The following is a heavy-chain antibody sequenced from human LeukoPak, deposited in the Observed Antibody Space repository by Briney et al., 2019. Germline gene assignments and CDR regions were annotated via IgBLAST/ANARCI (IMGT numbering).Heavy chain of an antibody. J-gene: IGHJ4*02. CDR3: AKKPATIKFPFDI. CDR2: ISTTGGYT. CDR1: GFSFSTYD. Sequence: GGSLRLSCVGSGFSFSTYDMGWLRQTPGKGLEWFSAISTTGGYTEDADSVKGRFTISRDNSQNTLFLQMHSLRAEDTAVYYCAKKPATIKFPFDIWGQGTLVTVSP. D-gene: IGHD5-12*01. V-gene: IGHV3-23*01.